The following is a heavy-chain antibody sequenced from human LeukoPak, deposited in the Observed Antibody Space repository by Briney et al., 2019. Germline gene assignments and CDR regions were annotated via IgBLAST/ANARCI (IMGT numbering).Heavy chain of an antibody. D-gene: IGHD2-2*01. J-gene: IGHJ4*02. CDR3: APTSVSYFDY. V-gene: IGHV1-2*02. CDR2: FNPNSGGT. Sequence: ASVKVSCKASGYTFTDYYLHWVRQAPGQGLEWMGRFNPNSGGTDYAQMFQGRVTMTRDTSINTAYMELSRLRSDDTAVYYCAPTSVSYFDYWGQGTLVTVSS. CDR1: GYTFTDYY.